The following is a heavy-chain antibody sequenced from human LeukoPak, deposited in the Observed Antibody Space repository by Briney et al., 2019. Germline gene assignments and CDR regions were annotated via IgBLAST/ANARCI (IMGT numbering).Heavy chain of an antibody. J-gene: IGHJ6*03. Sequence: PGRSLTLSCEASGFTFSDYGMHWVRQAPGKGLGSLAFIRFDGSNKYYADSVKGRFTVSRDNSQSTLYLQMNSLRVEDTAVYYCAKRVVIKSTDYFYYYIHVWGKGTMVTVSS. CDR3: AKRVVIKSTDYFYYYIHV. CDR1: GFTFSDYG. D-gene: IGHD3-3*01. CDR2: IRFDGSNK. V-gene: IGHV3-30*02.